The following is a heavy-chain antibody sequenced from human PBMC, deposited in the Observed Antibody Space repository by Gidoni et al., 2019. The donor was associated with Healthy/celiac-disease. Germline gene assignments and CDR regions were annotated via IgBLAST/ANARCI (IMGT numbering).Heavy chain of an antibody. Sequence: QVQLQQWGAGLLTPSETLSLTCAVYGGSFSGSYWSWIRPPPGKGLEWIGEINHSGSTNYNPSLKSRVTISLDTSKNQFSLKLSSVTAADTAVYYCASLEVVPAAIEFGGNNWFDPWGQGTLVTVSS. D-gene: IGHD2-2*01. CDR3: ASLEVVPAAIEFGGNNWFDP. CDR2: INHSGST. V-gene: IGHV4-34*01. CDR1: GGSFSGSY. J-gene: IGHJ5*02.